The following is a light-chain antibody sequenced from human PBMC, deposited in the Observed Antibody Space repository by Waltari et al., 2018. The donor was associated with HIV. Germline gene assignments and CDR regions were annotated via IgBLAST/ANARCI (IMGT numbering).Light chain of an antibody. J-gene: IGLJ3*02. CDR1: HKTVAPER. Sequence: AGLPHPSSVSKGSGPNVPLTCPGNHKTVAPERPGWLPRHEGHPPEVPSYRRGARPGGISEKFSASRSGNTASLTITGLRVDDEAVYYCAAWDSSLSEWVFGGGTKLTVL. CDR2: RRG. CDR3: AAWDSSLSEWV. V-gene: IGLV10-54*01.